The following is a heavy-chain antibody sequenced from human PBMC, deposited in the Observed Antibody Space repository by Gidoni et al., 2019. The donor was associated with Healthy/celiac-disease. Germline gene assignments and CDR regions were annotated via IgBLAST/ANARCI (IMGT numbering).Heavy chain of an antibody. D-gene: IGHD4-17*01. V-gene: IGHV4-30-4*01. Sequence: QVQLQESGPGLVKPSQTLSLTCTVSGGSISSGDYYWSWIRQPPGKGLEWIGYIYYSGSTYYNPSLKSRVTISVDTSKNQFSLKLSSVTAADTAVYYCARASMTTRYYYYMDVWGKGTTVTVSS. CDR2: IYYSGST. J-gene: IGHJ6*03. CDR3: ARASMTTRYYYYMDV. CDR1: GGSISSGDYY.